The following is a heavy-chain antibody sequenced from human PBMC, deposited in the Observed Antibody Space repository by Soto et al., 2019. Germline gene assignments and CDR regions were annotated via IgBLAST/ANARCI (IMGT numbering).Heavy chain of an antibody. D-gene: IGHD1-26*01. CDR2: ISSSSSYI. Sequence: EVQLVESGGGLVKPGGSLRLSCAASGFTFSNYCMNWVRQAPGKGLEWVSSISSSSSYIFYADSVKGRFTISRDNAKSSLYLQMNSLTAEDTAVYYCARDRVVGATQTYFFDYWGQGTLVTVSS. J-gene: IGHJ4*02. CDR1: GFTFSNYC. V-gene: IGHV3-21*01. CDR3: ARDRVVGATQTYFFDY.